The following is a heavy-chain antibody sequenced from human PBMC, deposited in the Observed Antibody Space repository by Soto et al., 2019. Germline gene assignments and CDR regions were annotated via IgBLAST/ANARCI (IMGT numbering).Heavy chain of an antibody. CDR1: GFDFNRYS. CDR2: INSGSTSV. D-gene: IGHD2-2*01. Sequence: EVQLVESGGGLVQPGGSLRLSCVASGFDFNRYSMNWVRQAPGKGLEWISYINSGSTSVFYADSVRGRFAISRDNAKNSLFLQMTSLAAEDTALYYCTSSTSPDAYWGQGTLVTVSS. V-gene: IGHV3-48*04. CDR3: TSSTSPDAY. J-gene: IGHJ4*02.